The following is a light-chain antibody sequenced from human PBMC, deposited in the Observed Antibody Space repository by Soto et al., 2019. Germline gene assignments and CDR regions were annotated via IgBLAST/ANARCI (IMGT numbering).Light chain of an antibody. Sequence: EIVLTQSPGTLSLSPGERGTLSCRASQNSFRYIAWYQQKPGQAPRLLIYGASNRTTGVPDRFSSSGSGTDFTLTISRLEPEDFAVYYCHHYGSSPMTFGPGTKVHIK. CDR1: QNSFRY. J-gene: IGKJ3*01. V-gene: IGKV3-20*01. CDR3: HHYGSSPMT. CDR2: GAS.